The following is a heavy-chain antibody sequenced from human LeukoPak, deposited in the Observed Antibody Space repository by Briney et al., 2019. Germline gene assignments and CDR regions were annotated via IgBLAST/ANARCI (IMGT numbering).Heavy chain of an antibody. D-gene: IGHD6-19*01. J-gene: IGHJ4*02. CDR2: ISSSGAYI. CDR3: ARGEHSRGWYRKDFCY. V-gene: IGHV3-21*01. CDR1: GFTFSDYS. Sequence: GGSLRLSCAASGFTFSDYSMNWVRQAPGKGLEWVSSISSSGAYIFYADSVKGRFTSSRDNAKNSLYLQMNSLRAEDTALYYCARGEHSRGWYRKDFCYWGQGTLVTVSS.